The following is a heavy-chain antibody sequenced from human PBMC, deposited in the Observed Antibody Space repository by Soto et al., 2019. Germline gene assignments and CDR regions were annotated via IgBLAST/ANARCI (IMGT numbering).Heavy chain of an antibody. D-gene: IGHD3-10*01. CDR3: ARAFYGSDYFDI. Sequence: WTWIRQHPVKGLEWIGYVFSSGTSFDNPSLRSRLIISVDTSANQFSLELSSVTAADSAVYYCARAFYGSDYFDIWGPGILVSVSS. J-gene: IGHJ4*02. V-gene: IGHV4-31*02. CDR2: VFSSGTS.